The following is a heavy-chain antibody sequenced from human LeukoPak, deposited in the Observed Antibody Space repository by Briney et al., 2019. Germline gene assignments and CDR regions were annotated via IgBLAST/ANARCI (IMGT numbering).Heavy chain of an antibody. CDR1: GFTFSSYS. J-gene: IGHJ4*02. CDR2: ISSSSSYI. CDR3: ARAPIVGATGGSYVY. V-gene: IGHV3-21*01. D-gene: IGHD1-26*01. Sequence: GGSLRLSCAASGFTFSSYSMNWVRQAPGKGLEWVSSISSSSSYIYYADSVKGRFTISRGNAKNSLYLQMNSLRAEDTAVYYCARAPIVGATGGSYVYWGQGTLVTVSS.